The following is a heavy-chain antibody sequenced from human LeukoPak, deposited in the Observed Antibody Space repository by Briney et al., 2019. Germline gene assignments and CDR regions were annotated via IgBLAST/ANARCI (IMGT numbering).Heavy chain of an antibody. CDR2: ISSSSSTI. J-gene: IGHJ4*02. V-gene: IGHV3-48*04. CDR3: ARDGSRGNLVTAPDF. D-gene: IGHD2-21*02. Sequence: GGSLRLSCAASGFTFNTYGMSWVRQAPGKGLEWVSYISSSSSTIYYADSVKGRFTISRDNAKNSLYLQMNSLRAEDTAVYYCARDGSRGNLVTAPDFWGQGTLVTVSS. CDR1: GFTFNTYG.